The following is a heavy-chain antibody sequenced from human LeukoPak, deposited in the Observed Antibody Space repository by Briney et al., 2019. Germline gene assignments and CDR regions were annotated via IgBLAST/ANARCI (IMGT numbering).Heavy chain of an antibody. CDR3: AGSKYYYDSSGYYYYYFDY. Sequence: SETLSLTCTVSGGSISSYYWSWIRQPPGKGLEWIGYIYYSGSTNYNPSLKSRVTISVDTSKNQFSLKLSSVTAADTAVYYCAGSKYYYDSSGYYYYYFDYWGQGTLVTVSS. D-gene: IGHD3-22*01. J-gene: IGHJ4*02. CDR2: IYYSGST. V-gene: IGHV4-59*08. CDR1: GGSISSYY.